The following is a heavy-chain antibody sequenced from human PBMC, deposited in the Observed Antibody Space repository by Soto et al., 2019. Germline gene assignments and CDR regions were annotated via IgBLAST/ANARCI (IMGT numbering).Heavy chain of an antibody. V-gene: IGHV4-34*01. J-gene: IGHJ6*02. Sequence: SETLSLTCAVYGGSFSGYYWSWIRQPPGKGLEWIGEINHSGSTNYNPSLKSRVTISVDTSKNQFSLKLSSVTAADTAVYYCAVRRITIFGVVWFEASRYGMDVWGQGTTVTVSS. CDR3: AVRRITIFGVVWFEASRYGMDV. CDR1: GGSFSGYY. D-gene: IGHD3-3*01. CDR2: INHSGST.